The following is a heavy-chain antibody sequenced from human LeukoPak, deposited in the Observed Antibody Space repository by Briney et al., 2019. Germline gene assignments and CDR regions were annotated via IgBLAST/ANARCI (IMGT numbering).Heavy chain of an antibody. V-gene: IGHV1-3*04. CDR2: INTGNGNT. CDR1: GYTFTSFA. Sequence: ASVKVSCKASGYTFTSFAIHWVRQAHGQRLEWMGWINTGNGNTKYSQKFQGRVTITRDTSASTAYIELSSLRSEDTAVYYCARDLGSGSLHYWGQGTLVTVSS. J-gene: IGHJ4*02. CDR3: ARDLGSGSLHY. D-gene: IGHD1-26*01.